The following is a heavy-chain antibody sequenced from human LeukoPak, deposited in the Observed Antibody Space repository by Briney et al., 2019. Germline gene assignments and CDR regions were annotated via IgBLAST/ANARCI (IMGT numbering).Heavy chain of an antibody. D-gene: IGHD3-9*01. Sequence: SGGSLRLSYAASGFTFSSYAMSWVRQAPGKGLEWVSAISGSGGSTYYADSVKGRFTISRDNSKNTLYLQMNSLRVEDTAVYYCAKDTAAIFLGPDYWGQGTLVTVSS. V-gene: IGHV3-23*01. CDR2: ISGSGGST. CDR1: GFTFSSYA. CDR3: AKDTAAIFLGPDY. J-gene: IGHJ4*02.